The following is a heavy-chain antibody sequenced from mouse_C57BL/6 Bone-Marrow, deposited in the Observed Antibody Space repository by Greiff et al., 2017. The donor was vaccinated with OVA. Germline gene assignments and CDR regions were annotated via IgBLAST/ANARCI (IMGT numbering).Heavy chain of an antibody. J-gene: IGHJ4*01. CDR2: IHPNSGST. CDR3: ARYPDSFRAMDY. Sequence: VQLQQPGAELVKPGASVKLSCKASGYTFTSYWMHWVKQRPGQGLEWIGMIHPNSGSTNYNEKFKSKATLTVDKSSSTAYMQLSSLTSEDSAVDYCARYPDSFRAMDYWGQGTTVTVSS. D-gene: IGHD3-3*01. V-gene: IGHV1-64*01. CDR1: GYTFTSYW.